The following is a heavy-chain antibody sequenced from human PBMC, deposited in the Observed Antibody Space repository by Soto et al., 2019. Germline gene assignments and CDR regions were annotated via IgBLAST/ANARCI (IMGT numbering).Heavy chain of an antibody. CDR2: IYYSGST. CDR1: GGSISSSSYY. V-gene: IGHV4-39*01. CDR3: ARAEGYCSGGSCRTNWFDP. D-gene: IGHD2-15*01. Sequence: QLQLQESGPGLVKPSETLSLTCTVSGGSISSSSYYWGWIRQPPGKGLEWIGSIYYSGSTYYNPSLKSRVTISVDTSKNQFSLELSSVTAADTAVYYCARAEGYCSGGSCRTNWFDPWGQGTLVTVSS. J-gene: IGHJ5*02.